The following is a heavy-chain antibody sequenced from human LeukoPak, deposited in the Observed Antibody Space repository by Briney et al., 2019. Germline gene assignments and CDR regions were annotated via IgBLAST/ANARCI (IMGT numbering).Heavy chain of an antibody. V-gene: IGHV3-48*03. D-gene: IGHD5-18*01. CDR2: ISNRDKDT. CDR3: AREGLGYGDFDY. J-gene: IGHJ4*02. CDR1: GFSFSSFK. Sequence: GGSLRLSCAASGFSFSSFKMTWVRQAPGKGLEWVSYISNRDKDTNYADSVKGRFTISRDNAKNSLYLQINSLRAEDTAVYYCAREGLGYGDFDYWGQGTLVTVSS.